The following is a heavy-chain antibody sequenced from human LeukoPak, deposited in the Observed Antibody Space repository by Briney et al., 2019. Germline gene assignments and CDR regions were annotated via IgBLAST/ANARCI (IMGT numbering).Heavy chain of an antibody. J-gene: IGHJ3*02. D-gene: IGHD3-10*01. V-gene: IGHV4-59*01. Sequence: SETLSLTCTVSGGSISSYYWSWIRQPPGKGLEWIGYIYYSGSTNYNPSLKSRVTISVDTSKNQFSLKLSSVTAADTAVYYCARESGRGYYHGSGSRYAFDIWGQGTMVTVSS. CDR3: ARESGRGYYHGSGSRYAFDI. CDR1: GGSISSYY. CDR2: IYYSGST.